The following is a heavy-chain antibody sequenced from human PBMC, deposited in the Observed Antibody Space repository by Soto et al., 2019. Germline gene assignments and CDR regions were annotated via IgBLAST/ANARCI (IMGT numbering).Heavy chain of an antibody. V-gene: IGHV3-30*04. CDR1: GFTFSSYS. D-gene: IGHD2-15*01. CDR3: ARDRQKALVVVAATGGFDY. CDR2: ISFAGNNK. J-gene: IGHJ4*02. Sequence: QVQLVESGGGVVQPGRSLRLSCAVSGFTFSSYSMHWVRQDPDMGLEWVAFISFAGNNKYYADSVKGRFTISRDNSNNMVYLEINSLRPDDTAVYYCARDRQKALVVVAATGGFDYWGQGTPVTVSS.